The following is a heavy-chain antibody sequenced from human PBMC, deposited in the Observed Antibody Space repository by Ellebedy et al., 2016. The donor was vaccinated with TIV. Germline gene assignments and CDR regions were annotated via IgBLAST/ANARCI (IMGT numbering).Heavy chain of an antibody. V-gene: IGHV4-39*07. Sequence: SETLSLXCTVSGGSISSSSYYWGWIRQPPGKGLEWIGSIYYSGSTYYNPSLKSRVTISVDTSKNQFSLKLSSVTAADTAVYYCARTQYVLAPYYYYMDVWGKGTTVTVSS. CDR3: ARTQYVLAPYYYYMDV. CDR1: GGSISSSSYY. J-gene: IGHJ6*03. D-gene: IGHD3-16*01. CDR2: IYYSGST.